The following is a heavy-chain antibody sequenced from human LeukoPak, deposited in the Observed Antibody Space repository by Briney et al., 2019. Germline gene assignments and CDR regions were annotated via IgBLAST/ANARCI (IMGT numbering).Heavy chain of an antibody. V-gene: IGHV3-30*18. CDR3: AKPLYQYYYYYHGMDV. CDR2: ISYDGSNK. Sequence: GGSLRLSCAASGFTFSSYGMHWVRQAPGKGLEWVAVISYDGSNKYYADSVKGRFTISRDNSKNTLYLQMNSLRAEDTAVYYCAKPLYQYYYYYHGMDVWGQGTTVTVSS. J-gene: IGHJ6*02. D-gene: IGHD2-2*01. CDR1: GFTFSSYG.